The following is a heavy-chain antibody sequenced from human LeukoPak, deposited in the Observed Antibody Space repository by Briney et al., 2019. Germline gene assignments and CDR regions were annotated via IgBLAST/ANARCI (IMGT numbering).Heavy chain of an antibody. J-gene: IGHJ4*02. CDR1: GFTFSSYA. V-gene: IGHV3-30*04. D-gene: IGHD3-22*01. Sequence: PGGSLRLSCAASGFTFSSYAMYWVRQAPGKGLEWVAVISYDGSDKFYADSVKGRFTISRDNSKNTLYLQMNSLRAEDTAVYYCAKLLYYYDSSQPYWGQGTLVTVSS. CDR2: ISYDGSDK. CDR3: AKLLYYYDSSQPY.